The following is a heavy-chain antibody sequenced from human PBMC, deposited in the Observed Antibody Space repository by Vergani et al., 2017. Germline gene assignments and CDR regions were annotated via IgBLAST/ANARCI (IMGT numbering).Heavy chain of an antibody. CDR2: ILPYGSET. V-gene: IGHV3-7*01. J-gene: IGHJ3*02. CDR3: AKSGFVGAFET. CDR1: GFTFSDFW. D-gene: IGHD6-6*01. Sequence: EVLLVESGGGFVQPGEPLRLSCTASGFTFSDFWMTWVRQVPGKGLEWVANILPYGSETMYADSLRGRFSISRDNTNHSLHLPMSSLRVEGTAVYFCAKSGFVGAFETWGQGTMVTVSS.